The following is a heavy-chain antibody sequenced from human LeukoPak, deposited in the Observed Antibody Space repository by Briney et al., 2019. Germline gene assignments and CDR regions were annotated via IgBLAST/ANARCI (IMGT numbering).Heavy chain of an antibody. V-gene: IGHV4-38-2*02. D-gene: IGHD4-23*01. Sequence: PSETLSLTCTVSGYSISSGYYWGWIRQPPGKGLEWIGSIYHSGSTYYNPSLKSRVTISVDTSKNQFSLKLSSVTAADTAVYYCARGLRWQYYYYYMDVWGKGTTVTVSS. CDR2: IYHSGST. CDR1: GYSISSGYY. J-gene: IGHJ6*03. CDR3: ARGLRWQYYYYYMDV.